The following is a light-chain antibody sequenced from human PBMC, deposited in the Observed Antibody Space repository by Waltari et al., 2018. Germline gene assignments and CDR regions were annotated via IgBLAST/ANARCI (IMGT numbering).Light chain of an antibody. J-gene: IGLJ1*01. CDR2: RND. CDR1: RSNIGISY. CDR3: AAWDDYVRGV. V-gene: IGLV1-47*01. Sequence: QSVLTQPPSVSGAPGPRVTISCSGSRSNIGISYVPWYQQLPGAAPKLLIYRNDQRPSGVPDRFSASKSGTSASLAISGLRSEDDGDYYCAAWDDYVRGVFGTGTRVTVL.